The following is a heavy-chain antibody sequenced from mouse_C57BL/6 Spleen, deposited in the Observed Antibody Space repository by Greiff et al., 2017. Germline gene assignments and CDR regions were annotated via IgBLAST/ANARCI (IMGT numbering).Heavy chain of an antibody. J-gene: IGHJ4*01. V-gene: IGHV2-6*01. CDR1: GFSLTSYG. Sequence: VQGVESGPGLVAPSQSLSITCTVSGFSLTSYGVDWVRQSPGKGLEWLGVIWGVGSTNYNSALKSRLSISKDNSKSQVFLKMNSLQTDDTAMYYCARELGRAMDYWGQGTSVTVSS. D-gene: IGHD4-1*01. CDR2: IWGVGST. CDR3: ARELGRAMDY.